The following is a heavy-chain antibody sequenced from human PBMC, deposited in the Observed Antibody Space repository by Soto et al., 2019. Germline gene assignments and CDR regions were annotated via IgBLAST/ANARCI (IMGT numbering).Heavy chain of an antibody. Sequence: ASLKVCCKSSGYTFTGCYRQWVRQAPGQGLEWMGWINPNSGGTNYTQKFQGRVTMTRDTSISTAYMELSRLRSDDTAVYYCASTYSSSWYGMGYWGQGTLVNVSS. CDR1: GYTFTGCY. CDR3: ASTYSSSWYGMGY. CDR2: INPNSGGT. D-gene: IGHD6-13*01. J-gene: IGHJ4*02. V-gene: IGHV1-2*02.